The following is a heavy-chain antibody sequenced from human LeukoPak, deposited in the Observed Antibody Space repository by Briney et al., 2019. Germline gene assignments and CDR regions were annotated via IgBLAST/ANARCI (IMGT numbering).Heavy chain of an antibody. Sequence: ASVKVSCKASGGTFSSYAISWVRQAPGQGLEWMGGIIPIFGTANYAQKFQGRVTITADESTSTAYMELSSLRSEDTAVYYCARDSTAGVGAGVYNWFDPWGQGTLVTVSS. CDR1: GGTFSSYA. CDR2: IIPIFGTA. J-gene: IGHJ5*02. D-gene: IGHD1-26*01. CDR3: ARDSTAGVGAGVYNWFDP. V-gene: IGHV1-69*13.